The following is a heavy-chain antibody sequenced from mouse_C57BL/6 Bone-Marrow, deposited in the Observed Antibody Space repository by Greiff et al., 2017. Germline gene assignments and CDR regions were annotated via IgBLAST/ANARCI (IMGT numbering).Heavy chain of an antibody. J-gene: IGHJ2*01. V-gene: IGHV1-72*01. Sequence: QVQLKQPGAELVKPGASVKLSCKASGYTFTSYWMHWVKQRPGRGLEWIGRIDPNSGGTKYNEKFKSKATLTVDKPSSTAYMQLSSLTSEDSADYDWASSGRSHNTTPYYGGQGTTLTVTS. CDR3: ASSGRSHNTTPYY. CDR2: IDPNSGGT. D-gene: IGHD1-1*01. CDR1: GYTFTSYW.